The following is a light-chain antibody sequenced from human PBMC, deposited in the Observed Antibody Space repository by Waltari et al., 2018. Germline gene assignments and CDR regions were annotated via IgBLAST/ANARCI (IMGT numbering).Light chain of an antibody. Sequence: DIQMTQSPSTLSASVGDRAPITCRASQSISSWLAWYQQKPGKAPNLLIYKASSLESGVPSRFSGSGSGTEFTLTISSLQPDDFATYYCQQYNSYSQTFGQGTKVEIK. CDR2: KAS. J-gene: IGKJ1*01. CDR1: QSISSW. CDR3: QQYNSYSQT. V-gene: IGKV1-5*03.